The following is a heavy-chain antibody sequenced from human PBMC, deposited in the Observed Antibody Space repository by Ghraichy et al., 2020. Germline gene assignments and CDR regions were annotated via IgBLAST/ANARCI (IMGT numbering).Heavy chain of an antibody. Sequence: GGSLRLSCEASGFTFSSYAMTWVRQAPGKGLQWVSAIGGVNGNTYYGDSVKGRFTISRDNSKNTLFLQMNNLRDEDTAVYYCAKDLSAVGNYGRYYGMDVWGQGTTVTVSS. CDR1: GFTFSSYA. CDR2: IGGVNGNT. CDR3: AKDLSAVGNYGRYYGMDV. D-gene: IGHD1-26*01. V-gene: IGHV3-23*01. J-gene: IGHJ6*02.